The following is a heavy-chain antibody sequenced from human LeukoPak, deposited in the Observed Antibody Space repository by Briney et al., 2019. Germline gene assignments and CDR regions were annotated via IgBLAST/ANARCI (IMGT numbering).Heavy chain of an antibody. D-gene: IGHD2-15*01. CDR2: LKPDGSDK. J-gene: IGHJ4*02. CDR1: GFIFSHNW. Sequence: GGSLRLSCAASGFIFSHNWMSWVRQVPGKGLEWVANLKPDGSDKCYVDSVKGRFTISRDNAKNSLYLQMDSLRAEDTAVYYCATELQWSFYYWGQGTLVTVSS. CDR3: ATELQWSFYY. V-gene: IGHV3-7*02.